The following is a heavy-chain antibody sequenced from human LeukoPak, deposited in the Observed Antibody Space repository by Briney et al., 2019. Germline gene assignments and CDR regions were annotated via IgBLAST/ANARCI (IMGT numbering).Heavy chain of an antibody. CDR2: INSDGSSI. Sequence: GGSLRLSCAASGFTFSDHWMHWVRQAPGKGLVWVSRINSDGSSINYADSVKGRFTISRGNAKNTLYLQMNSLRVEDTAVYYCARVSGSFAYAFDIRGQGTMVTVSS. CDR1: GFTFSDHW. D-gene: IGHD1-26*01. V-gene: IGHV3-74*01. CDR3: ARVSGSFAYAFDI. J-gene: IGHJ3*02.